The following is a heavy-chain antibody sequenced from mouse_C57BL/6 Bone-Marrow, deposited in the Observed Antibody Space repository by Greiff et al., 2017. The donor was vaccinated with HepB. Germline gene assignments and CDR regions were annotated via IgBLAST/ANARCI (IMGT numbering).Heavy chain of an antibody. CDR3: ARATVVPYAMDY. V-gene: IGHV1-80*01. CDR2: IYPGDGDT. CDR1: GYAFSSYW. J-gene: IGHJ4*01. Sequence: VQLQQSGAELVKPGASVKISCKASGYAFSSYWMNWVKQRPGKGLEWIGQIYPGDGDTNYNGKFKGKATLTADKSSSTAYMQLSSLTSEDSAVYFCARATVVPYAMDYWGQGTSVTVSS. D-gene: IGHD1-1*01.